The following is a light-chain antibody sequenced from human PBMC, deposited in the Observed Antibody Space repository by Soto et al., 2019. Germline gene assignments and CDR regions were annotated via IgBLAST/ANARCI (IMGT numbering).Light chain of an antibody. CDR3: QQYNSYSRT. J-gene: IGKJ1*01. CDR1: QSISSW. Sequence: DIQMTHSPSTLSASVGDRVTITCRASQSISSWLAWYQQKPGKAPKLLIYDASSLESGVPSRFSGSGSGTEFTPTISSLRPDDFATYYCQQYNSYSRTFGQGTKVDI. CDR2: DAS. V-gene: IGKV1-5*01.